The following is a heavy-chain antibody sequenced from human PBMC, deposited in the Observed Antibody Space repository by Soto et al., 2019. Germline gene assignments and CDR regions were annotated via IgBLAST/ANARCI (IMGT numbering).Heavy chain of an antibody. Sequence: QVQLVQSGAEVKKPGVSVKVSCKASGYTFTSYYMHWVRQAPGQGLEWMVIINPSGGRTSYAQKIQRRVPMTRETSTRTVYMELSSLRSEDTAVYYCARDRPAGVSGGFDPWGQGTLVTVSS. J-gene: IGHJ5*02. V-gene: IGHV1-46*01. CDR1: GYTFTSYY. CDR3: ARDRPAGVSGGFDP. CDR2: INPSGGRT. D-gene: IGHD3-10*01.